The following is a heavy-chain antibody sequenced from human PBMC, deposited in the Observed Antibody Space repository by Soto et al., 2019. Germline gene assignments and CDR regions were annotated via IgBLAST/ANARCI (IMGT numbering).Heavy chain of an antibody. Sequence: GSLRLSCAASGFAFSSHPMSWVRQAPEEGLEWVAGISDGGDLTYNADSVRGRFPISRDNSRNTLYLQMNSLRAEDTAVYYCARRVIGISRAFDIWGQGTMVTVSS. CDR1: GFAFSSHP. CDR3: ARRVIGISRAFDI. CDR2: ISDGGDLT. D-gene: IGHD3-3*02. J-gene: IGHJ3*02. V-gene: IGHV3-23*01.